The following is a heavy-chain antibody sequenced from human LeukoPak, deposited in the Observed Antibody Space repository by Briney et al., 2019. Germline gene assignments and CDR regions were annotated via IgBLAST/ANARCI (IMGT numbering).Heavy chain of an antibody. CDR1: GGSISSYY. V-gene: IGHV4-59*01. D-gene: IGHD3-22*01. J-gene: IGHJ4*02. CDR3: ARENPSGYYNRPIDY. Sequence: PSETLSLTCTVSGGSISSYYWSWIRQPPGKGLEWIGDIYYSGSIKYNPSLKSRVTMSVDTSKNQFSLKLSSVTAADTAIYYCARENPSGYYNRPIDYWGQGTLVTVSS. CDR2: IYYSGSI.